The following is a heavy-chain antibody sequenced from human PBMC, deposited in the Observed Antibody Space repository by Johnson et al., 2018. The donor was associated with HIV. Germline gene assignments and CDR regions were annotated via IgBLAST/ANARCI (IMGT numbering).Heavy chain of an antibody. D-gene: IGHD5-18*01. J-gene: IGHJ3*02. Sequence: VHLVESGGGLVQPGGSLRLSCAASGFTVSSNYMSWVRQAPGKGLEWVSAIKWKGGSTDYADSVKGRFTISRDNAKKSLYLQMNRLRAEDTAVYYCALDGRRGYSYDWGHDAFDIWGQGTMVTVSS. V-gene: IGHV3-20*04. CDR2: IKWKGGST. CDR3: ALDGRRGYSYDWGHDAFDI. CDR1: GFTVSSNY.